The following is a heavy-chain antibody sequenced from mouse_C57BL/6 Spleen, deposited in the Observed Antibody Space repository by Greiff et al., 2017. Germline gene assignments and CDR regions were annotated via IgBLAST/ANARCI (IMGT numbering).Heavy chain of an antibody. J-gene: IGHJ1*03. D-gene: IGHD1-1*01. CDR2: IYPGDGDT. Sequence: QVQLQQSGAELVKPGASVKISCKASGYAFSSYWMNWVKQRPGKGLEWIGQIYPGDGDTNYNGKFKGKATLTADKSSSTAYMQLSSLTSEDSAVYFCARLDYGSSYGYFGVWGTGTTVTFSS. CDR1: GYAFSSYW. V-gene: IGHV1-80*01. CDR3: ARLDYGSSYGYFGV.